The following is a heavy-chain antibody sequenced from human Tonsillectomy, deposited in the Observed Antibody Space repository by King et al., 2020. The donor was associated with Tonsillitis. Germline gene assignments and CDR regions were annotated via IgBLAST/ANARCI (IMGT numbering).Heavy chain of an antibody. V-gene: IGHV1-2*02. Sequence: VQLVESGAEVKKPGASVKVSCKASGYTFTGYYMHWVRQAPGQGLEWMGWISPNSGGTNYAQKFQGRVTMTRDTSISTAYMELSRLRYDDTAVYYCARGGGVAAASSEAWFDPWGQGTLVTVSS. D-gene: IGHD6-13*01. CDR2: ISPNSGGT. CDR1: GYTFTGYY. CDR3: ARGGGVAAASSEAWFDP. J-gene: IGHJ5*02.